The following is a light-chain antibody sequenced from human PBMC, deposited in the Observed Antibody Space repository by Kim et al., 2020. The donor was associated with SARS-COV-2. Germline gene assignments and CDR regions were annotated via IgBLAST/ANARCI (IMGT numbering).Light chain of an antibody. V-gene: IGKV1-33*01. CDR1: QDISNY. Sequence: SVGDGVTITCQAGQDISNYLNWYQQQPGKAPKLLIYDASNLETGVPSRFSGSGSGTDFTFTISSLQPEDIATYYCQQYDNLPPLTFGPGTKVDIK. CDR2: DAS. J-gene: IGKJ3*01. CDR3: QQYDNLPPLT.